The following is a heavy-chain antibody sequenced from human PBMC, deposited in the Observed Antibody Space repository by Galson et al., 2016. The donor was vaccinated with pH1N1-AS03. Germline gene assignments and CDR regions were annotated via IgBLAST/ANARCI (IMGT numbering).Heavy chain of an antibody. CDR3: ARVYSKWSYGLEFLDH. D-gene: IGHD3-16*01. V-gene: IGHV3-30*03. J-gene: IGHJ5*02. CDR2: TSHDGDIK. CDR1: QLTFRDYG. Sequence: SLRLSCAGSQLTFRDYGMHWVRQAPGKGLEWVAGTSHDGDIKNYADSVKGRFTISRDNSKNTLFLQMSSLRPEDTAFYYWARVYSKWSYGLEFLDHWGQGT.